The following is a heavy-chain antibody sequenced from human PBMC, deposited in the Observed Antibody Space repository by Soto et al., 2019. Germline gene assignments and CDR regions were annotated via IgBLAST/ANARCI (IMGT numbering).Heavy chain of an antibody. Sequence: ASVKVSCKASGYTFTNNDVSWVRQATGQGLEWMGWMNPGSGDTGYAQRFQGRVTMTRDISIATAYMELNSLTSEDTAIYYCARMESFGALNWFDPWGQGTLVTVSS. CDR3: ARMESFGALNWFDP. D-gene: IGHD1-1*01. J-gene: IGHJ5*02. CDR2: MNPGSGDT. CDR1: GYTFTNND. V-gene: IGHV1-8*02.